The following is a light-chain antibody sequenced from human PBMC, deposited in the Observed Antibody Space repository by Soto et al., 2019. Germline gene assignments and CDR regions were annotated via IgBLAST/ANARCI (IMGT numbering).Light chain of an antibody. CDR1: PSVSSSY. J-gene: IGKJ3*01. V-gene: IGKV3-20*01. CDR3: QQYGNAPFT. Sequence: EIVLTQSPGTLSFSPGERATLTCRASPSVSSSYLAWFQQKPGQAPRLLIYGASSRATGIPDRFSGSGSGTDFTLTISRLEPEDFAVYYCQQYGNAPFTFGPGTKVYIK. CDR2: GAS.